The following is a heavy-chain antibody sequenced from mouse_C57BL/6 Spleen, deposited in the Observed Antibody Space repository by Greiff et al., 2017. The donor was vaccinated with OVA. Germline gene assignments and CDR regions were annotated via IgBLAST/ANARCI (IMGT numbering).Heavy chain of an antibody. CDR2: ISSGSSTI. Sequence: DVKLVESGGGLVKPGGSLKLSCAASGFTFSDYGMHWVRQAPEKGLEWVAYISSGSSTIYYADTVKGRFTISRDNAKNTLFLQMTSLRSEDTAMYYCAKNDGYYEGFDYWGQGTTLTVSS. J-gene: IGHJ2*01. CDR3: AKNDGYYEGFDY. V-gene: IGHV5-17*01. CDR1: GFTFSDYG. D-gene: IGHD2-3*01.